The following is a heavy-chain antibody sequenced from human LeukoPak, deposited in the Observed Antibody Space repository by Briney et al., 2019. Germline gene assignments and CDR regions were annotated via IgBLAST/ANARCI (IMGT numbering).Heavy chain of an antibody. J-gene: IGHJ4*02. D-gene: IGHD5-12*01. CDR3: ARDQGGYDYPPDY. CDR1: GFTFSNTW. V-gene: IGHV3-7*04. CDR2: IKQDGSEK. Sequence: GGSLRLSCAASGFTFSNTWMSWVRQAPGKGLEWVANIKQDGSEKYYVDSVKGRFTISRDNAKNSLYLQMNSLRAEDTAVYYCARDQGGYDYPPDYWGQGTLVIVSS.